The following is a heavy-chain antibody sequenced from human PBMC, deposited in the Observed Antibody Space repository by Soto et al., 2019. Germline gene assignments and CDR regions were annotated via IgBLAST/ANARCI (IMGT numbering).Heavy chain of an antibody. CDR2: ISSNGGST. V-gene: IGHV3-64*02. Sequence: HPWGSLRLSCAASGFTFSSYAMHWVRQAPGKGLEYVSAISSNGGSTYYADSVKGRFTISRDNSKNTLYLQMGSLRAEDMAVYYCARGLPDYSGNSLQTATRAYFDYWGQGTLVTVSS. D-gene: IGHD4-4*01. J-gene: IGHJ4*02. CDR3: ARGLPDYSGNSLQTATRAYFDY. CDR1: GFTFSSYA.